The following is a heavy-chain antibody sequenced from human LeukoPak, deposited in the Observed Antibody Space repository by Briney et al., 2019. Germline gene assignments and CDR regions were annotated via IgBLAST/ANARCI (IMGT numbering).Heavy chain of an antibody. J-gene: IGHJ4*02. Sequence: ASVKVSCKASGYTFTNYYMHWVRQAPGQGLEWMGVIFPSGGSTSYAQKFQGRVTITADESTSTAYMELSSLRSEDTAVYYCARDSCGGSCHFDYWGQGTLVTVSS. D-gene: IGHD2-15*01. CDR1: GYTFTNYY. CDR3: ARDSCGGSCHFDY. V-gene: IGHV1-46*01. CDR2: IFPSGGST.